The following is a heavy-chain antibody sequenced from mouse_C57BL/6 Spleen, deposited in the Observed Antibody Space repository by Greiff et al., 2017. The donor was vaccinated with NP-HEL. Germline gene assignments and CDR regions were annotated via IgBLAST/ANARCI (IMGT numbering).Heavy chain of an antibody. D-gene: IGHD1-1*01. V-gene: IGHV1-82*01. CDR1: GYAFSSSW. CDR2: IYPGDGDT. J-gene: IGHJ1*03. Sequence: QVQLQQSGPELVKPGASVKISCKASGYAFSSSWMNWVKQRPGKGLEWIGRIYPGDGDTNYNGKFKGKATLTADKSSSTAYMQLSSLTCEDSAVYFGAKRGYYGSSYRDFDVWGTGTTVTVSS. CDR3: AKRGYYGSSYRDFDV.